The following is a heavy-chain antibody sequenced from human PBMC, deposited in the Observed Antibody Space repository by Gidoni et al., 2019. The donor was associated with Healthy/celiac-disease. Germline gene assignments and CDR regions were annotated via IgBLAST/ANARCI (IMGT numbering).Heavy chain of an antibody. D-gene: IGHD2-8*02. Sequence: EVQLLESGGGLVQPGGSLRLSWAASGFPFSSYALSGVRQAPGKGVEGVSAIIGSGGSTYYADSVKGRFTISRDNSKNTLYLQMNSLRAEDTAGDYCANEGWWDAWAFDIWGQGTMVTVSS. J-gene: IGHJ3*02. CDR2: IIGSGGST. V-gene: IGHV3-23*01. CDR3: ANEGWWDAWAFDI. CDR1: GFPFSSYA.